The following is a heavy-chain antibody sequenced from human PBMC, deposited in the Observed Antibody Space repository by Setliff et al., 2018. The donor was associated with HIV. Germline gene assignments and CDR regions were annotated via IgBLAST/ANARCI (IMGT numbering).Heavy chain of an antibody. J-gene: IGHJ4*02. CDR2: INPDGSHR. V-gene: IGHV3-7*03. D-gene: IGHD2-15*01. Sequence: PGGSLRLSCAASGFTFTISWMNWVRQAPGKGLEWVANINPDGSHRDYVDSVKGRFTISRDNAKNSLYLQMNSLRAEDTAVYYCAKTLVVVASPLDFWGQGTLVTVSS. CDR3: AKTLVVVASPLDF. CDR1: GFTFTISW.